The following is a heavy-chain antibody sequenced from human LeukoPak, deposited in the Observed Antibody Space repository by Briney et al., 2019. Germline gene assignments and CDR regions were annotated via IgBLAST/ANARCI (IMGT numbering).Heavy chain of an antibody. Sequence: GASVKVSCMVSGYTLTELSMHWVRQAPGKGLEWMGGFDPEDGETIYAQKFQGRVTMTEDTSTDTAYMELSSLRSEDTAVYYCATGHLWFGELFAPPRNWFDPWGQGTLVTVSS. CDR1: GYTLTELS. CDR2: FDPEDGET. V-gene: IGHV1-24*01. J-gene: IGHJ5*02. CDR3: ATGHLWFGELFAPPRNWFDP. D-gene: IGHD3-10*01.